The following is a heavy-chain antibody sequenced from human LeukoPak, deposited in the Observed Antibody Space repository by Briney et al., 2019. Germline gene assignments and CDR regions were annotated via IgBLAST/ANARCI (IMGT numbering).Heavy chain of an antibody. CDR2: IRSSGADT. V-gene: IGHV3-23*01. D-gene: IGHD3-22*01. CDR3: VKAKDSNGYYSRDAFDI. Sequence: GGSLRLSCAASGFTFSSYAMSWVRQAPGKGLEWVSAIRSSGADTYYADSVKGRFTISRDNSKNTLYLQMNSLRAEDTAVYYCVKAKDSNGYYSRDAFDIWGPGTMVTVSS. CDR1: GFTFSSYA. J-gene: IGHJ3*02.